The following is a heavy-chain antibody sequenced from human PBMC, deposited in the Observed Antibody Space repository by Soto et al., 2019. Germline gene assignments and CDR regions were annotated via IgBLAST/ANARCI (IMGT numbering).Heavy chain of an antibody. CDR1: GFTFSSYA. CDR3: ARDQCTGGVCRNHYGWDV. Sequence: GGSLRLSCTASGFTFSSYAMHWVRQAPGKGLEWVAVISKDETNKYYGDSVRGRFTISRDNSQNTMYLQMNSLRPEDTAVYYCARDQCTGGVCRNHYGWDVWGQGTTVTVSS. D-gene: IGHD2-8*02. V-gene: IGHV3-30*03. J-gene: IGHJ6*02. CDR2: ISKDETNK.